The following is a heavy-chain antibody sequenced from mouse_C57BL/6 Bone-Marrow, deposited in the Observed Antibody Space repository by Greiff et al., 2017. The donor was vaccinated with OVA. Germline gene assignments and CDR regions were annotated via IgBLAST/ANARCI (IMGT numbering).Heavy chain of an antibody. CDR3: TEDPFAY. CDR1: GFNIKDDY. J-gene: IGHJ3*01. Sequence: EVKLMESGAELVRPGASVKLSCTASGFNIKDDYMHWVKQRPEQGLEWIGWIDPENGDTEYASKFQGKATITADTSSNTAYLQLSSLTSEDTAVYYCTEDPFAYWGQGTLVTVSA. V-gene: IGHV14-4*01. CDR2: IDPENGDT.